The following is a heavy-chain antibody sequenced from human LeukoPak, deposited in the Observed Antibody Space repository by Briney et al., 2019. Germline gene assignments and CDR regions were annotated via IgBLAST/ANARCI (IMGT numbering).Heavy chain of an antibody. CDR3: EKLYSGRIDY. Sequence: GESLKISCKGSGYSFTNYWIGWVRQMPGKVLEWMGIIFPGDSDTRYSPSFQDQVTISADKSISTAYLQWNSLKASDTAIYYCEKLYSGRIDYWGQGTLVSVS. D-gene: IGHD1-26*01. CDR2: IFPGDSDT. J-gene: IGHJ4*02. CDR1: GYSFTNYW. V-gene: IGHV5-51*01.